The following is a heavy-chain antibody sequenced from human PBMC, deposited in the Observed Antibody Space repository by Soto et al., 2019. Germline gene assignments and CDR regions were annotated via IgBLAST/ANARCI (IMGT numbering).Heavy chain of an antibody. V-gene: IGHV1-8*01. J-gene: IGHJ4*02. CDR3: ARAIRDQLLSDN. D-gene: IGHD2-2*01. CDR2: MNPNSGNT. CDR1: GYTFSSYD. Sequence: QVQLVQSGAEVKKPGASVKVSCKASGYTFSSYDINWVRQATGQGLEWMGWMNPNSGNTGYAQKFHGRVTMTRDTSITTAYMELSSLRSEDTAVYFCARAIRDQLLSDNWGQGTLVTVSS.